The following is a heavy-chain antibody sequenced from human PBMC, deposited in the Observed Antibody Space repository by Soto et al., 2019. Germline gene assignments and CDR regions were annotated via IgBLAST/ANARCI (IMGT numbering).Heavy chain of an antibody. CDR3: ARRPRYYGSGSDKNWFDP. CDR1: GGTFSSYA. J-gene: IGHJ5*02. Sequence: QVQLVQSGAEVKKPGSSVKVSCKASGGTFSSYAISWVRQAPGQGLEWMGGIIPIFGTANYAQKFQGRVTITADESTSPAYMELSSLRSEDTAVYYCARRPRYYGSGSDKNWFDPWGQGTLVTVSS. CDR2: IIPIFGTA. V-gene: IGHV1-69*01. D-gene: IGHD3-10*01.